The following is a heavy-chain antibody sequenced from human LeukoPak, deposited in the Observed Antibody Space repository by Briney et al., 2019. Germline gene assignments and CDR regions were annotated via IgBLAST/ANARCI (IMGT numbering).Heavy chain of an antibody. Sequence: GGSLRLSCTASGFSFSGHWMHWARQLPGKGPVWVSRISPTGSTTSYADSVKGRFTVSRDNAKNTLYLQVNNLRAEDTAVYYCARGPNSNWSGLDFWGQGTLLTISS. D-gene: IGHD6-6*01. CDR1: GFSFSGHW. V-gene: IGHV3-74*01. J-gene: IGHJ4*02. CDR3: ARGPNSNWSGLDF. CDR2: ISPTGSTT.